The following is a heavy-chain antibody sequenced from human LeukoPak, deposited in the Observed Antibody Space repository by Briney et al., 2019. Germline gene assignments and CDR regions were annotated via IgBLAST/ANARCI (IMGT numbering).Heavy chain of an antibody. CDR1: GFTFTRHG. D-gene: IGHD5-12*01. V-gene: IGHV3-30*03. J-gene: IGHJ4*02. Sequence: PGGSLRLSCEVSGFTFTRHGMHWVRQAPGKGLEWVASLSSDGRKTHYADPVRGRFTTSRDTSKNTLSLQMDSLRVEDTAVYFCVRVPLGYSAYEDEDLIYYFDYWGQGTLVTVSS. CDR2: LSSDGRKT. CDR3: VRVPLGYSAYEDEDLIYYFDY.